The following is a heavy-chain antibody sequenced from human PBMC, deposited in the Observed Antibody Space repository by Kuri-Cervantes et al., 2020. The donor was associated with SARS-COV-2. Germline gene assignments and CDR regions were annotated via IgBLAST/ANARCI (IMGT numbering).Heavy chain of an antibody. Sequence: ASVKVSCKASGYTFSDYYIHWVRQAPGQGLEWMGWVNPISGGTKFAQKFQGRVTITADESTSTAYMELSSLRSEDTAVYYCARGGWSSSPAAAAGSYYYYYMDVWGKGTTVTVSS. CDR2: VNPISGGT. D-gene: IGHD6-13*01. J-gene: IGHJ6*03. CDR1: GYTFSDYY. V-gene: IGHV1-2*02. CDR3: ARGGWSSSPAAAAGSYYYYYMDV.